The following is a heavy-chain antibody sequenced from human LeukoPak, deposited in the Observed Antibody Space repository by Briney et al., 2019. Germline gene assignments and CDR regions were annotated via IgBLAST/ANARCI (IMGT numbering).Heavy chain of an antibody. Sequence: PGGSLRLSCAASGFTFSSYAMSWVRQAPGKGLEWVSGISGSGGSTNYADSVKGRFTIARDNSKNTLYLQMNSLGAEDTAVYYCARDRDGMVFWGQGTTVTVSS. J-gene: IGHJ6*02. CDR3: ARDRDGMVF. CDR2: ISGSGGST. V-gene: IGHV3-23*01. CDR1: GFTFSSYA.